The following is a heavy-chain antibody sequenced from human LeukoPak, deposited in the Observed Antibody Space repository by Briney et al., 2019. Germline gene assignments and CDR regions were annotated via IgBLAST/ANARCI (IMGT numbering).Heavy chain of an antibody. Sequence: GGSLRLSCAASEFTFSNYAMTWVRQAPGKGLEWVSAISGSGGNTFYADSVKGRFTISRDNSKNTLYLQMNGLRAEDTAVYYCAKNIRQLGNYYYYMDVWGKGTTVTVSS. CDR2: ISGSGGNT. CDR1: EFTFSNYA. J-gene: IGHJ6*03. D-gene: IGHD7-27*01. V-gene: IGHV3-23*01. CDR3: AKNIRQLGNYYYYMDV.